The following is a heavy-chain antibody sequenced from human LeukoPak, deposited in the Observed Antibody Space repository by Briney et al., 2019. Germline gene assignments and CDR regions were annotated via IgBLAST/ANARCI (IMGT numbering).Heavy chain of an antibody. Sequence: GASVKVSCKASGFTFTSSAMQWVRQARGQRLEWIGWIAVGSGNTNYAQKFQERVTITRDMSTSTAYMELSSLRSEDTAVYYCAAEATMVRGRDAFDIWGQGTMVTVSS. CDR1: GFTFTSSA. CDR3: AAEATMVRGRDAFDI. CDR2: IAVGSGNT. J-gene: IGHJ3*02. V-gene: IGHV1-58*02. D-gene: IGHD3-10*01.